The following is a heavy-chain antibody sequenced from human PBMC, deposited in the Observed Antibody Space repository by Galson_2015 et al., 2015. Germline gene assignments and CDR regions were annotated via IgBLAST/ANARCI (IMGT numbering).Heavy chain of an antibody. Sequence: SVKVSCKASGYTFTSYAMNWVRQAPGQGLEWMGWINTNTGNPTYAQGFTGRFVFSLDTSVSTAYLQISSLKAEDTAAYYCASAVHSGYDCGDWFDPWGQGTLVTVSS. J-gene: IGHJ5*02. CDR1: GYTFTSYA. D-gene: IGHD5-12*01. V-gene: IGHV7-4-1*02. CDR2: INTNTGNP. CDR3: ASAVHSGYDCGDWFDP.